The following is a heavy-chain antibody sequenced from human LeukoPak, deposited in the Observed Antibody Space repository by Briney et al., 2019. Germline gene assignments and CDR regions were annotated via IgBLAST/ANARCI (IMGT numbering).Heavy chain of an antibody. V-gene: IGHV6-1*01. Sequence: SQTLSLTCAISGDSFSSNSAVWNWIRQSPSRGLEWLGRTYYRSKWYNDYAVSVKSRITINPDTSKNQFSLQLNSVTPEDTAVYYCARDSIFGVVILNWFDPWGQGTLVTVSS. CDR3: ARDSIFGVVILNWFDP. J-gene: IGHJ5*02. D-gene: IGHD3-3*01. CDR2: TYYRSKWYN. CDR1: GDSFSSNSAV.